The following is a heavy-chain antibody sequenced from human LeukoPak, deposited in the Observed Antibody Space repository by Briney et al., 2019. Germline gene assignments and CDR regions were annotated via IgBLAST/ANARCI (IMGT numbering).Heavy chain of an antibody. Sequence: SETLSLTCTVSGDSISSSNYYWGWIRQPPGKGLEWIGTIYYSRITYYNPSLKSRVTISVDTSKNQFSLKLTSVTAADTAVYSCARQGPLSYDFDSWGQGTLVTVSS. D-gene: IGHD2-2*01. CDR2: IYYSRIT. J-gene: IGHJ4*02. V-gene: IGHV4-39*01. CDR1: GDSISSSNYY. CDR3: ARQGPLSYDFDS.